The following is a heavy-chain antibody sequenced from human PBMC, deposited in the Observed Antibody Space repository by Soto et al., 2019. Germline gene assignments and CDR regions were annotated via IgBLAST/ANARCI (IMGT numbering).Heavy chain of an antibody. V-gene: IGHV4-59*01. Sequence: ASETLSLTCAVYGGYFSGYYWSWNPLTPGKGVEWIGYIYYSESTNYNPSLKSRVTISVYTSKNQFSLKLSSVTAAETAVYYCARGGSYYYGMDVWGQGTTVTVSS. CDR3: ARGGSYYYGMDV. CDR1: GGYFSGYY. D-gene: IGHD1-26*01. J-gene: IGHJ6*02. CDR2: IYYSEST.